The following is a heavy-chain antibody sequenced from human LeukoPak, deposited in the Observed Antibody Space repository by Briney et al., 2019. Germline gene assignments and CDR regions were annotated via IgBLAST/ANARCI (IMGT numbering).Heavy chain of an antibody. CDR2: IYYDGNT. CDR1: GDPISTSAYY. J-gene: IGHJ4*02. V-gene: IGHV4-39*01. CDR3: ARRYYYGSGSPEY. Sequence: SETLSLTCAVSGDPISTSAYYWDWSRQPPGKGLEWIGNIYYDGNTRYNPSLKSRVTISVDRSKNQFSLKLSSVTAADTAVYYCARRYYYGSGSPEYWGQGTQVTVSS. D-gene: IGHD3-10*01.